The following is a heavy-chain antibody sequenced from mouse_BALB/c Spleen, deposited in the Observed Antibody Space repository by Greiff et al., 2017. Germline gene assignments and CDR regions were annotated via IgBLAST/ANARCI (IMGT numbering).Heavy chain of an antibody. CDR2: IDPANGNT. CDR3: ARAPFAWFAY. Sequence: EVQLQQSGAELVKPGASVKLSCTASGFNFKDTYMHWVKQRPEQGLEWIGRIDPANGNTKYDPKFQGKATITADTSSNTAYLQLSSLTSEDTVVCYCARAPFAWFAYWGEGTLVTVSA. CDR1: GFNFKDTY. J-gene: IGHJ3*01. V-gene: IGHV14-3*02.